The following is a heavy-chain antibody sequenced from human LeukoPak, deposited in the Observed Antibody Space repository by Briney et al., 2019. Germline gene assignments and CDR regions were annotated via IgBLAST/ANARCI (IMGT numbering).Heavy chain of an antibody. CDR1: GFTFSSYA. CDR2: ISSNGGST. J-gene: IGHJ4*02. V-gene: IGHV3-64*01. Sequence: PGGSLRLSCAASGFTFSSYAMSWVRQAPGRGLEYVSVISSNGGSTFYANSVKGRFTISRDNSKNTLYLQMGSLRAEDMAVYYCTRDASDIVVVPAAVGPFDYWGQGTLVTVSS. D-gene: IGHD2-2*01. CDR3: TRDASDIVVVPAAVGPFDY.